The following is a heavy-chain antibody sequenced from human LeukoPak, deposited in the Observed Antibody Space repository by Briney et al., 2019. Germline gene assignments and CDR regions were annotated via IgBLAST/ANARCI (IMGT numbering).Heavy chain of an antibody. V-gene: IGHV4-61*01. CDR2: IYYSGST. Sequence: SETLSLTCTVSGGSISSSSYYWSWIRQPPGKGLEWIGYIYYSGSTNYNPSLKSRVTISVDTSKNQFSLKLSSVTAADTAVYYCASSRVGATPFDYWGQGTLVTVSS. D-gene: IGHD1-26*01. CDR3: ASSRVGATPFDY. J-gene: IGHJ4*02. CDR1: GGSISSSSYY.